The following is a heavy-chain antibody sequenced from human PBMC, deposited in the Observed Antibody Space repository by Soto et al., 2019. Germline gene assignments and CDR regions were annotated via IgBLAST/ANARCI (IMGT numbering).Heavy chain of an antibody. CDR2: IYYSGNT. J-gene: IGHJ6*02. V-gene: IGHV4-31*03. CDR1: GGSIGSGGYY. CDR3: ARDRIMATAGTARHYFGLDV. Sequence: SETLSLTCTVSGGSIGSGGYYWSWVRQNPRRGLEWIGNIYYSGNTYYNPSLKSRLTISVDTSKNQFSLNLSSVTAADTAVYYCARDRIMATAGTARHYFGLDVWGQGTTVTVSS. D-gene: IGHD5-12*01.